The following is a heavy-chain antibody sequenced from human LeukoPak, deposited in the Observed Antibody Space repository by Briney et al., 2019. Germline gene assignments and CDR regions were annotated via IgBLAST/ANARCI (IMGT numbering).Heavy chain of an antibody. CDR1: GFTFTNYA. Sequence: PGGSLRPSCAASGFTFTNYAMAWVRQAPGKGLEWVSAISGSGAGTYYTDSVKGRFTISRDTSKDTLFLQMNSLRAEDTAIYYCAKSLTTVVTHLNSWGQGTLVTVSS. D-gene: IGHD4-23*01. J-gene: IGHJ4*02. V-gene: IGHV3-23*01. CDR2: ISGSGAGT. CDR3: AKSLTTVVTHLNS.